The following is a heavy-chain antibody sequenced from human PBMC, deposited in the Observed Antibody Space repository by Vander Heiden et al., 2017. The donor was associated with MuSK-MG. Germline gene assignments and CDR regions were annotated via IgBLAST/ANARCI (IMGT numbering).Heavy chain of an antibody. CDR2: INPNSGGT. CDR1: GYTFTGYY. D-gene: IGHD3-22*01. Sequence: QVQLVQSGAEVKKPGASVKVSCKASGYTFTGYYMHWVRQAPGQGLEWMGWINPNSGGTNYAQKLQGRVTMTRDTSISTAYMELSRLRSDDTAVYYCARWAYYYDSSALDVWGKGTTVTVSS. J-gene: IGHJ6*04. CDR3: ARWAYYYDSSALDV. V-gene: IGHV1-2*02.